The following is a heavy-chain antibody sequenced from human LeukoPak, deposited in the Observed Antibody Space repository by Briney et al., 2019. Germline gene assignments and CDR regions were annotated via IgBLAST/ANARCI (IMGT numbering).Heavy chain of an antibody. Sequence: PSETLSLTCTVSGGSISSYYWSWIRQPPGKGLEWIGYIYYSGSTNYNPSLESRVTISVDTSKNQFSLKLSSVTAADKAVYYCARESWLHSFFDYWGQGTLVTVSS. CDR3: ARESWLHSFFDY. CDR2: IYYSGST. V-gene: IGHV4-59*01. D-gene: IGHD5-24*01. CDR1: GGSISSYY. J-gene: IGHJ4*02.